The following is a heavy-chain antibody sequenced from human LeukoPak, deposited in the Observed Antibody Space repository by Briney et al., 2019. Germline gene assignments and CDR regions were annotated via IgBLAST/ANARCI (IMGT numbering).Heavy chain of an antibody. CDR2: INPKSGGT. D-gene: IGHD4-17*01. CDR3: ARVRSTVTHHSGY. CDR1: GYTFTGYY. Sequence: ASVKVSCKASGYTFTGYYIHWVRQAPGQGLEWMGWINPKSGGTNYAQKFEGRVTMTRDTSISTAYMELSSLRSEDTAVYYCARVRSTVTHHSGYWGQGTLVTVSS. V-gene: IGHV1-2*02. J-gene: IGHJ4*02.